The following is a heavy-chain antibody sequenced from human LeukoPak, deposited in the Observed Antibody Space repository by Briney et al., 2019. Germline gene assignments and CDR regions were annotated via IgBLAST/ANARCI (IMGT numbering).Heavy chain of an antibody. V-gene: IGHV4-59*12. CDR3: ARGRRYYYDSSGYHDY. Sequence: PSETLSLTCTVSGGSISSYYWSWIRQPPGKGLEWIGYIYYSGSTNYNPSLKSRVTISVDTSKNQFSLKLSSVTAADTAVYYCARGRRYYYDSSGYHDYWGQGTLVTVSS. CDR1: GGSISSYY. CDR2: IYYSGST. J-gene: IGHJ4*02. D-gene: IGHD3-22*01.